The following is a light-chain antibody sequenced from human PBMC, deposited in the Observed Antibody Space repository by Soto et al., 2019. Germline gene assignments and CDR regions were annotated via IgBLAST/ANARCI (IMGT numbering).Light chain of an antibody. V-gene: IGKV1-5*01. CDR2: DAS. J-gene: IGKJ1*01. CDR3: KVYSSYSEP. CDR1: QSISSW. Sequence: DIRMTKSLSTLSASVGDRVTIPCRASQSISSWLAWYQQKPGKAPRLLIYDASSLESGVPSRFSGSGSGTEFSLTISSLQPDDFATYYCKVYSSYSEPFGQGAKVDI.